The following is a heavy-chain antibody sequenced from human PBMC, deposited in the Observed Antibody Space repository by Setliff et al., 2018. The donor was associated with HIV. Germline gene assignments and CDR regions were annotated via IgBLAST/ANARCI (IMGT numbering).Heavy chain of an antibody. CDR1: GDSISSTTFY. V-gene: IGHV4-39*01. J-gene: IGHJ5*02. D-gene: IGHD4-17*01. CDR2: INYSGTT. CDR3: ARGFLRSRRRWFDP. Sequence: SETLSLTCTVSGDSISSTTFYWVWIRQPPGKGLEWIGIINYSGTTYYNPSLKSRVTISVATSKNQFSLRLNSVTAADTAVYYCARGFLRSRRRWFDPWGQGTLVTVSS.